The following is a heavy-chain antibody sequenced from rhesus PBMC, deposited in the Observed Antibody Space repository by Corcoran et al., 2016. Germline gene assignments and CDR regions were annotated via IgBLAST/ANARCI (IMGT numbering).Heavy chain of an antibody. J-gene: IGHJ4*01. Sequence: QVQLQESGPGLVKPSETLSLTCTVSGASISGNWWTWIRQPPGKGLEWIGEINGNSGSTNYHPSLKSRVTISKDASKNQFSLKLSSVTAADTAVYYCARGGSKRHDYWGQGVLVTVSS. CDR3: ARGGSKRHDY. CDR1: GASISGNW. D-gene: IGHD3-9*01. V-gene: IGHV4-80*01. CDR2: INGNSGST.